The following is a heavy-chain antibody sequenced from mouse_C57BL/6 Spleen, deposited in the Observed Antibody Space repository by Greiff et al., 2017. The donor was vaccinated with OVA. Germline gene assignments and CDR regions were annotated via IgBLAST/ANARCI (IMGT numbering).Heavy chain of an antibody. D-gene: IGHD1-1*01. CDR3: ARHYYGSLYYFDY. V-gene: IGHV2-2*01. J-gene: IGHJ2*01. CDR2: IWSGGST. CDR1: GFSLTSYG. Sequence: VKLMESGPGLVQPSQSLSITCTVSGFSLTSYGVHWVRQSPGKGLEWLGVIWSGGSTDYNAAFISRLSISKDNSKSQVFFKMNSLQADDTAIYYCARHYYGSLYYFDYWGQGTTLTVSS.